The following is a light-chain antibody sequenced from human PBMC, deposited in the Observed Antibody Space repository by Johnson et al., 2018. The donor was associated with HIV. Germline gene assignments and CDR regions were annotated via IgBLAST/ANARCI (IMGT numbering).Light chain of an antibody. J-gene: IGLJ1*01. CDR1: SSKIGNNY. CDR3: GTWDSSLSAGEYV. V-gene: IGLV1-51*01. Sequence: QSVLTQPPSVSAAPGQKVTISCSGISSKIGNNYVSWYQQLPGSAPKLLIYDNNKRPSGIPDRFSGSKSGTSATLGITGLQTGDEADYYCGTWDSSLSAGEYVFGTGTKVTVL. CDR2: DNN.